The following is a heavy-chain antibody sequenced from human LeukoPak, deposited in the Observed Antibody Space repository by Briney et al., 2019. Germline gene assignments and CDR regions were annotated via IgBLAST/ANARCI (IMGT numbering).Heavy chain of an antibody. Sequence: ASVKVSCKASGYTFTSYYMHWVRQAPGQGLEWMGIINPSGGSTSYAQKFQGRVTMTRDTSASTAYMELSSLRSEDTAIYYCARARYDSSGYYFLAFDIWGQGTMVTVSS. CDR1: GYTFTSYY. V-gene: IGHV1-46*01. J-gene: IGHJ3*02. CDR3: ARARYDSSGYYFLAFDI. CDR2: INPSGGST. D-gene: IGHD3-22*01.